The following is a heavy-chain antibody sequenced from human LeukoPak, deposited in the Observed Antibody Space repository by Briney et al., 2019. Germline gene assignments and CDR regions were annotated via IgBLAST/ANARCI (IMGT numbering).Heavy chain of an antibody. D-gene: IGHD2-2*01. J-gene: IGHJ4*02. CDR3: ARAPQKSSPPDY. CDR1: GYTFTSYY. V-gene: IGHV1-46*01. CDR2: INPSGGST. Sequence: ASVKISCKASGYTFTSYYMHRVRQAPGQGLEWMGIINPSGGSTSYAQKFQGRVTMTRDMSTSTVYMELSSLRSEDTAVYYCARAPQKSSPPDYWGQGTLVTVSS.